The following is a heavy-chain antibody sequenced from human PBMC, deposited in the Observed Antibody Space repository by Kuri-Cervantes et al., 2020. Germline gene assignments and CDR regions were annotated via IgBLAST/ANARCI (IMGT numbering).Heavy chain of an antibody. V-gene: IGHV4-38-2*01. Sequence: ESLKISCAVSGYSISSGYYWGWIRQPPGKGLEWIGSIYHSGSTYYNPSLKSRVTISVDTSKNQFSLKLSSVTAADTAVYYCARGQYYDFWSGYYSNYYMDVWGKGTTVTVSS. CDR1: GYSISSGYY. CDR3: ARGQYYDFWSGYYSNYYMDV. J-gene: IGHJ6*03. CDR2: IYHSGST. D-gene: IGHD3-3*01.